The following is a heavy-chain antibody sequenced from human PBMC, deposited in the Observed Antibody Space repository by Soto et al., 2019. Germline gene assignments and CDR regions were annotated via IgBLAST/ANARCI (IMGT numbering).Heavy chain of an antibody. CDR1: GYAFTSYT. J-gene: IGHJ4*02. Sequence: GSGKVSFKASGYAFTSYTFSLVRQAPGQGLEWVGWIGPSSGNTDSARNLQGRVTMTTDTSTSTAYMELRSLRSDDTAVYYCARATGNFFDYWGQGTMVTVSS. V-gene: IGHV1-18*01. CDR2: IGPSSGNT. CDR3: ARATGNFFDY.